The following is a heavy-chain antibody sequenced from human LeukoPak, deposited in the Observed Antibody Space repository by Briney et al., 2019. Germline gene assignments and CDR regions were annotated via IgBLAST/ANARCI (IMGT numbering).Heavy chain of an antibody. CDR1: GYTFTSYG. V-gene: IGHV1-18*01. Sequence: ASVKVSCKASGYTFTSYGISWVRQAPGQGLEWMGWISAYNGNTNYAQKLQGRVTMTTDTSTSTAYMELRSLRSDDTAVYYCARVDIVVVPAADTYYYYYYGMDVWGRGTTVTVSS. D-gene: IGHD2-2*03. CDR2: ISAYNGNT. J-gene: IGHJ6*02. CDR3: ARVDIVVVPAADTYYYYYYGMDV.